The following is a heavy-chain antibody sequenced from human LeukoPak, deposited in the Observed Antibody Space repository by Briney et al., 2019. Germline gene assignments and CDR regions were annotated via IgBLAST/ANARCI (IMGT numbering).Heavy chain of an antibody. J-gene: IGHJ5*02. Sequence: SETLSLICTVSGGSISSGSYYWSWIRQPAGKGLEWIGRIYTSGSTNYNPSLKSRVTISVDTSKNQFSLKLSSVTAADTAVYYCAQNGQSGFSFDPWGQGTQVTVSS. V-gene: IGHV4-61*02. CDR2: IYTSGST. CDR1: GGSISSGSYY. CDR3: AQNGQSGFSFDP. D-gene: IGHD2-8*01.